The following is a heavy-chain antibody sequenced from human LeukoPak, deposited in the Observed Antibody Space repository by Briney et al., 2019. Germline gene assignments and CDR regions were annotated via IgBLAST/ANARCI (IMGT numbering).Heavy chain of an antibody. CDR1: GFTFSSYA. D-gene: IGHD3-3*01. CDR3: ARDDNYDFWSGYPNAFDI. CDR2: ISSSSSTI. V-gene: IGHV3-48*01. J-gene: IGHJ3*02. Sequence: GGSLRLSCAASGFTFSSYAMHWVRQAPGKGLEWVSYISSSSSTIYYADSVKGRFTISRDNAKNSLYLQMNSLRAEDTAVYYCARDDNYDFWSGYPNAFDIWGQGTMVTVSS.